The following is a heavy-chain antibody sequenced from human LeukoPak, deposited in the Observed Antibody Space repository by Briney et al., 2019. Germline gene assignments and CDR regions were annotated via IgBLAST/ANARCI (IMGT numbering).Heavy chain of an antibody. CDR1: GGSISSYY. J-gene: IGHJ4*02. CDR2: IYTSGST. D-gene: IGHD6-19*01. Sequence: SETLSLTCTVSGGSISSYYWSWIRQPAGKGLEWIGRIYTSGSTNYNPSLKGRVTMSVDTSKNQFSLKLSSVTAADTAVHYCARVKQVNSGWHRGPLYYFDYWGQGTLVTVSS. V-gene: IGHV4-4*07. CDR3: ARVKQVNSGWHRGPLYYFDY.